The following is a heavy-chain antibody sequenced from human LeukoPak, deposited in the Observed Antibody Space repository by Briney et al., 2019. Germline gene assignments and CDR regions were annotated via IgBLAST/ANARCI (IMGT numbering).Heavy chain of an antibody. J-gene: IGHJ4*02. V-gene: IGHV3-23*01. Sequence: QSGGSLRLSCAASGFTFSSYAMSWVRQAPGKGLEWVSAISGSGGSTYYADSVKGRFTISRDNSKNTLYLQMNSLRAEDTAVYYCAKDLYCSGGSCYSGVKDYWGQGTLVTVSS. CDR2: ISGSGGST. D-gene: IGHD2-15*01. CDR1: GFTFSSYA. CDR3: AKDLYCSGGSCYSGVKDY.